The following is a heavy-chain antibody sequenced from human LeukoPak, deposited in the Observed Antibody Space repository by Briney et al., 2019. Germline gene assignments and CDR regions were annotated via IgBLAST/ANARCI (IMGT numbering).Heavy chain of an antibody. D-gene: IGHD6-19*01. J-gene: IGHJ4*02. CDR3: TRDPPYSSGRGYFDY. CDR1: GFTFGDYA. Sequence: PGGSLRLSCTASGFTFGDYAMSWVRQAPGKGLEWVGFIRSKAYGGTTEYAASVKGRFTISRDDSKSIAYLQMNSLKTEDTAVYYCTRDPPYSSGRGYFDYWGQGTLVTVSS. CDR2: IRSKAYGGTT. V-gene: IGHV3-49*04.